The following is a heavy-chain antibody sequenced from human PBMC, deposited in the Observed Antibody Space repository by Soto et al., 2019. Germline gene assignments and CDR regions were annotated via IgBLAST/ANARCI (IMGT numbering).Heavy chain of an antibody. V-gene: IGHV1-18*01. D-gene: IGHD3-10*01. CDR2: LSPHKDNT. CDR1: GNTFINYG. J-gene: IGHJ4*01. CDR3: SAAVPGSGKYYGG. Sequence: QVHLVQSGAEVKKPGASVKVSCKASGNTFINYGVSWVRQAPGQGLEWMGWLSPHKDNTNYAQNFQGRVTMTTDTSTSTALMEVGRPRYYCPALFFCSAAVPGSGKYYGGWGQGTLVTVSS.